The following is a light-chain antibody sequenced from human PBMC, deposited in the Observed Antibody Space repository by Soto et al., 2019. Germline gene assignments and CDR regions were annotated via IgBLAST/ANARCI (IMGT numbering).Light chain of an antibody. CDR3: QQYYYLPYT. CDR1: QAISKD. Sequence: DIQMTQSPSSLSASVGDRVTMTCRASQAISKDLNWYQQKPGKAPKLLMFDVSNLQTGVSSRFSGSGSGTDFTLTINSLQPEDFATYYGQQYYYLPYTFGQGTTLEI. CDR2: DVS. V-gene: IGKV1-33*01. J-gene: IGKJ2*01.